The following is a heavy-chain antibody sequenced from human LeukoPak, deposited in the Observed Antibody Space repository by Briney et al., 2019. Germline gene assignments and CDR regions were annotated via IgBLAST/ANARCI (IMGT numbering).Heavy chain of an antibody. D-gene: IGHD1-26*01. Sequence: GGSLRLSCAASGFTVSSNYMSWVRQAPGKGLEWVSVIYSGGSTYYADFVKGRFTISRDNSKNTLYLQMNSLRAEDTAVYYCARDRGIVGATGFDYWGQGTLVTVSS. CDR1: GFTVSSNY. J-gene: IGHJ4*02. CDR2: IYSGGST. V-gene: IGHV3-53*01. CDR3: ARDRGIVGATGFDY.